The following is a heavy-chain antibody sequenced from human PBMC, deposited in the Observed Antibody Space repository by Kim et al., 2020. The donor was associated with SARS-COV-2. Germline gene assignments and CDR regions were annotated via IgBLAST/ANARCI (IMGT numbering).Heavy chain of an antibody. V-gene: IGHV4-34*01. CDR1: GVSFSGYY. CDR3: ARVWDY. J-gene: IGHJ4*02. CDR2: INPSGSA. Sequence: SETLSLTCFLSGVSFSGYYWSWIRQSPGKGLELIGEINPSGSAAYNPSLKSRVAISLDTSKNKFSLRLTSVTAADTGVYFCARVWDYWGQGALVTVSS.